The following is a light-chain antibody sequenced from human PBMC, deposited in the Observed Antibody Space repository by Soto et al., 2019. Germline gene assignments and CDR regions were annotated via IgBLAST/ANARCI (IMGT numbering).Light chain of an antibody. Sequence: DIQMTQSPSSLSASVGDRVTITCRTSQNINMYLNWYQQKPGRDPKLLIYATSTLESGVPSRFSGSVFGTDFLLNISSLQPEDFTTYYCHQRNDSPFTFGPGTKVDVK. J-gene: IGKJ3*01. CDR1: QNINMY. CDR3: HQRNDSPFT. CDR2: ATS. V-gene: IGKV1-39*01.